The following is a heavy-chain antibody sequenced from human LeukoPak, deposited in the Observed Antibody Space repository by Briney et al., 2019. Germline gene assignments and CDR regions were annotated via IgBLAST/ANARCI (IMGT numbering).Heavy chain of an antibody. V-gene: IGHV4-34*01. J-gene: IGHJ6*03. D-gene: IGHD4-17*01. CDR3: AREVGLRSYYYMDV. CDR1: GGSFSGYY. Sequence: SETLSLTCAVYGGSFSGYYWSWIRQPPGKGLEWIGEINHSGSTNYNPSLKSRVTISVDTSKKQFSLKLSSVTAADTAVYYCAREVGLRSYYYMDVWGKGTTVTVSS. CDR2: INHSGST.